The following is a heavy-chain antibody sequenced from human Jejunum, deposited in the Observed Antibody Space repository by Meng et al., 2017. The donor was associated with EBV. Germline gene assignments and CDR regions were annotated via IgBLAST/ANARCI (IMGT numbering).Heavy chain of an antibody. CDR3: ARNWNF. J-gene: IGHJ4*02. CDR2: IYNSGST. CDR1: GGSVSSGTYY. Sequence: QVQLQESGPGLVKPSETLSLTCTVSGGSVSSGTYYWTWIRQPPGKGLEWIGYIYNSGSTNYNPSLKSRVTISLDTSKNQFSLKLSSVTAADTAMYYCARNWNFWGQGTLVTAPQ. D-gene: IGHD1-1*01. V-gene: IGHV4-61*01.